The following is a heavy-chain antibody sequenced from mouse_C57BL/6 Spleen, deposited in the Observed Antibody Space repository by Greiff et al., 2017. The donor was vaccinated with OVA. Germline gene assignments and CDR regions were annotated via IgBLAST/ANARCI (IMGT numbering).Heavy chain of an antibody. Sequence: ESGPGLVKPSQSLSLTCSVTGYSITSGYYWNWIRQFPGNKLEWMGYISYDGSNNYNPSLKNRISITRDTSKNQFFLKLNSVTTEDTATYYCARAEEYFDYWGQGTTLTVSS. CDR1: GYSITSGYY. CDR2: ISYDGSN. J-gene: IGHJ2*01. CDR3: ARAEEYFDY. V-gene: IGHV3-6*01.